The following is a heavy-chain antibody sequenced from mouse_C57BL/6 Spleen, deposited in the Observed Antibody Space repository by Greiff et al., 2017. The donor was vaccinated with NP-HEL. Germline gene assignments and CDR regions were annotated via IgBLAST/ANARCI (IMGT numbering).Heavy chain of an antibody. CDR2: ISSGSSTI. D-gene: IGHD1-1*01. V-gene: IGHV5-17*01. CDR1: GFTFSDYG. CDR3: ARGDYYGSSPFAY. J-gene: IGHJ3*01. Sequence: EVKLVESGGGLVKPGGSLKLSCAASGFTFSDYGMHWVRQAPEKGLEWVAYISSGSSTIYYADTVKGRFTISRDNAKNTLFLQMTSLRSEDTAMYYCARGDYYGSSPFAYWGQGTLVTVSA.